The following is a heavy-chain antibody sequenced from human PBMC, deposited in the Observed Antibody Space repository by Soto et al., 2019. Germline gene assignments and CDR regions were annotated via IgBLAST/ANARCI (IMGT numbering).Heavy chain of an antibody. CDR1: GGSISSSSYY. CDR2: IYYSGST. V-gene: IGHV4-39*01. CDR3: ARLFGDPPLHYYYGMDV. J-gene: IGHJ6*02. Sequence: SETLSLTCTVSGGSISSSSYYWGWIRQPPGKGLEWIGSIYYSGSTYYNPSLKSRVTISVDTSKNQFSLKLSSVTAADTAVYYCARLFGDPPLHYYYGMDVWGQGTTVTVS. D-gene: IGHD4-17*01.